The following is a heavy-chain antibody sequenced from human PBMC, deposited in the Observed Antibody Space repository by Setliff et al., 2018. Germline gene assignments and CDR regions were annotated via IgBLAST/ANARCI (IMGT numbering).Heavy chain of an antibody. Sequence: SETLSLTCTVSGGSISSYYWSWIRQPAGKGLEWIGHIYIGGGANYNPSLKSRVTMSIDTSKNQFSLKLNSVTAADMAVYYRAREQWLDPPGYYYMDVWAKGTTVTVSS. V-gene: IGHV4-4*07. D-gene: IGHD6-19*01. CDR3: AREQWLDPPGYYYMDV. J-gene: IGHJ6*03. CDR2: IYIGGGA. CDR1: GGSISSYY.